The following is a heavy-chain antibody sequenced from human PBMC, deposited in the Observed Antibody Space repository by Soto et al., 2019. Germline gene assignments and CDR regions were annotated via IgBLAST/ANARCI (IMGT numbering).Heavy chain of an antibody. J-gene: IGHJ3*02. Sequence: EVQLVESGGGLVQPGGSLRLSCAASGFTFSSYWMHWVRQAPGKGLVWVSRINSDGSSTSYADSVKGRFTISRDNAKNTLYLQMNSLRAEDTAVYYCATPSERAYCGGDCSIYDAFDIWGQGTMVTVSS. CDR2: INSDGSST. CDR1: GFTFSSYW. D-gene: IGHD2-21*01. CDR3: ATPSERAYCGGDCSIYDAFDI. V-gene: IGHV3-74*01.